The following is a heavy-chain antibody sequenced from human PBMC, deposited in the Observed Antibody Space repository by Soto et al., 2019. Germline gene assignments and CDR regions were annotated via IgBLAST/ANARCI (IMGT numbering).Heavy chain of an antibody. CDR2: TYYSGST. V-gene: IGHV4-59*12. J-gene: IGHJ2*01. D-gene: IGHD6-19*01. Sequence: SETLSLTCTVSGGSISSYYWSWIRQPPGKGLEWIGYTYYSGSTNYNPSLKSRVTISVDTSKNQFSLNLTSVTAADAAVYFCARETYNSGSWYFDLWGRGTLVTVSS. CDR3: ARETYNSGSWYFDL. CDR1: GGSISSYY.